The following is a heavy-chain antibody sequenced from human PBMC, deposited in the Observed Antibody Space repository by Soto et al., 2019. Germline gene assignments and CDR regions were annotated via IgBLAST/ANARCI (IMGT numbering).Heavy chain of an antibody. J-gene: IGHJ6*02. D-gene: IGHD2-2*01. V-gene: IGHV1-69*01. Sequence: QVQLVQSGAEVKKPGSSVKVSCXXXXGXFSSYAISWVRQAPGQGLEWMGGIIPISGTANYAQKFQGRVTITADESTSTAYMELSSLRSEDTAVYYCARSQGSSTSLEIYYYYYYGMDVWGQGTTVTVSS. CDR3: ARSQGSSTSLEIYYYYYYGMDV. CDR2: IIPISGTA. CDR1: XGXFSSYA.